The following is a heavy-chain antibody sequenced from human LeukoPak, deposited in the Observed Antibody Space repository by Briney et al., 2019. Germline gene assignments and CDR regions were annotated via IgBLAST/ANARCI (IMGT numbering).Heavy chain of an antibody. CDR2: IRSKANSYAT. Sequence: GGSLRLSCAASGFTFSGSALHWVRQASGKGLEWVGRIRSKANSYATAYAASVNGRFTISRDDSKNTAYLQMNSLRAEDTAVYYCARTYSRESGYDFVFHYWGQGTLVTVSS. V-gene: IGHV3-73*01. J-gene: IGHJ4*02. CDR1: GFTFSGSA. D-gene: IGHD5-12*01. CDR3: ARTYSRESGYDFVFHY.